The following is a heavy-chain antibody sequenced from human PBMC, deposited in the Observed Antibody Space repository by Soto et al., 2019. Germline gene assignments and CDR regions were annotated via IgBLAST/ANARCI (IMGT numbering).Heavy chain of an antibody. Sequence: ASVKVSCKASGYTFTGYYMHWVRQAPGQGLEWMGWINPNSGGTNYAQKFQGWVTMTRDTSISTAYMELSRLRSDDTAVYYCARGWEVVVVPAATARGADFDYWGQGTLVTVSS. V-gene: IGHV1-2*04. CDR3: ARGWEVVVVPAATARGADFDY. CDR1: GYTFTGYY. CDR2: INPNSGGT. D-gene: IGHD2-2*01. J-gene: IGHJ4*02.